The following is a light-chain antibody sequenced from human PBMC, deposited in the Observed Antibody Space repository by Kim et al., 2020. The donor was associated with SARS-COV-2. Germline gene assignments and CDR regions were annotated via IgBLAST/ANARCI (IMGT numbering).Light chain of an antibody. Sequence: EIVLTQSPATLSLSPGERATLSCRASQSVSGDLAWLQQKPGQAPRLLIYGASNRATGIPVRFSGSGSGTDFTLTISSLEPEDFAVYYCQQRRTWPHTFGQGTKLEI. CDR1: QSVSGD. V-gene: IGKV3-11*01. CDR3: QQRRTWPHT. J-gene: IGKJ2*01. CDR2: GAS.